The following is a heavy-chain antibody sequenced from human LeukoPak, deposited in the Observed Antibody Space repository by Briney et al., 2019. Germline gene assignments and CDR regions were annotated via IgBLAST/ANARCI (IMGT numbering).Heavy chain of an antibody. CDR1: GGSISSSSYY. Sequence: SKTLSLTCTVSGGSISSSSYYWGWIRQPPGKGLEWIGSIYHSGSTYYNPSLKSRVTISVDTSKNQFSLKLSSVTAADTAVYYCASQVRLHHYYYYMDVWGKGTTVTVSS. J-gene: IGHJ6*03. D-gene: IGHD5-24*01. CDR3: ASQVRLHHYYYYMDV. CDR2: IYHSGST. V-gene: IGHV4-39*07.